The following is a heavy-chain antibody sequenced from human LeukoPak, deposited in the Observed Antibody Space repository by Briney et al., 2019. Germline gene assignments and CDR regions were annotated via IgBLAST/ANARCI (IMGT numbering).Heavy chain of an antibody. CDR1: GYTFTSYY. CDR2: INPSGGST. Sequence: GASVKVSCKASGYTFTSYYMHWVRQAPGQGLEWMGIINPSGGSTSYAQKFQGRVTMTRDMSTSTVYMELSSLRSEDTAVYYCACAIYGSGSPNAYYFDYWGQGTLVTVSS. V-gene: IGHV1-46*01. D-gene: IGHD3-10*01. J-gene: IGHJ4*02. CDR3: ACAIYGSGSPNAYYFDY.